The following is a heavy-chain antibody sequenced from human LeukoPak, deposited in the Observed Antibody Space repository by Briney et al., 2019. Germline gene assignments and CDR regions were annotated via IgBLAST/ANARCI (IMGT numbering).Heavy chain of an antibody. CDR2: IKQGGNVK. CDR1: GFSFSSHW. Sequence: GGSLRLSCETSGFSFSSHWMTWVRQAPGKGLEWVADIKQGGNVKNYADSVKGRFTISRDDAKNSLFLEINTLRVEDTAVYYCAKGPSYGSRCDFLDSWGQGTLVTVSS. J-gene: IGHJ4*02. V-gene: IGHV3-7*01. D-gene: IGHD3-10*01. CDR3: AKGPSYGSRCDFLDS.